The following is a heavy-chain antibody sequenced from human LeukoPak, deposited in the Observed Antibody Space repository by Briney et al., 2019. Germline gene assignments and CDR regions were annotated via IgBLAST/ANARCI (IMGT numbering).Heavy chain of an antibody. V-gene: IGHV4-59*10. CDR1: GGSFSGYY. D-gene: IGHD4-17*01. CDR2: ISTSGST. CDR3: ARNNGDYVPFDY. Sequence: SGTLSLTCAVYGGSFSGYYWSWIRQPAGKGLEWIGRISTSGSTNYNPSLKSRVTMSVDTSKNQFSLKLSSVTAAGTAVYYCARNNGDYVPFDYWGQGTLVTVSS. J-gene: IGHJ4*02.